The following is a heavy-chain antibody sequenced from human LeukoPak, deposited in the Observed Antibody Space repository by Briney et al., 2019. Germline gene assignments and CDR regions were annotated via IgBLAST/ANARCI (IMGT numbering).Heavy chain of an antibody. CDR3: ARDQAPYYYGSGSPTDYYGMDV. V-gene: IGHV3-74*01. CDR2: INSDGSST. D-gene: IGHD3-10*01. J-gene: IGHJ6*02. Sequence: GGSLRLSCAASGFTFSSYWMHWVRQAPGKGLVWVSRINSDGSSTSYADSVKGRFTISRDNAKKTLYLQMNSLRAEDTAVYYCARDQAPYYYGSGSPTDYYGMDVWGQGTTVTVSS. CDR1: GFTFSSYW.